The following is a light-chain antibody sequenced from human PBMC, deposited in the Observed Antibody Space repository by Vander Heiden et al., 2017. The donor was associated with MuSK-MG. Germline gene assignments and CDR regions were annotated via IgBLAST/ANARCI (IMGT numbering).Light chain of an antibody. J-gene: IGLJ3*02. CDR2: GSS. CDR1: TNNIGRSS. V-gene: IGLV1-44*01. Sequence: QSALPQEASVSGTVGQTVTLSCTGNTNNIGRSSVGWYQQISHGSPRTVMVGSSRPSGIPDRFSGSKSGTTASLTISGLRPEDEADYYCSTWDSRLDARVFGGGTKLTVL. CDR3: STWDSRLDARV.